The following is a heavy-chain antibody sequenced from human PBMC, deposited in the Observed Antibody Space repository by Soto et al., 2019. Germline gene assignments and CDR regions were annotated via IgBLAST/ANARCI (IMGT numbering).Heavy chain of an antibody. Sequence: QVQLVQSGAEEKKPGASVKVSCKASGYTFTSYAMHWVRQAPGQRLEWMGWINAGNGNTKYSQKFQGRVTITRDTSASTAYLELSSLRSEDTAVYYCARGITLPTPLDYWGQGTLVTVSS. CDR3: ARGITLPTPLDY. CDR2: INAGNGNT. D-gene: IGHD1-20*01. V-gene: IGHV1-3*05. CDR1: GYTFTSYA. J-gene: IGHJ4*02.